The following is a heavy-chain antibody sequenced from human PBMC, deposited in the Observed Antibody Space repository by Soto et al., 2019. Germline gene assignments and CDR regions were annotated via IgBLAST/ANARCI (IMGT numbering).Heavy chain of an antibody. D-gene: IGHD3-22*01. CDR2: ISSGGTT. CDR3: ARIPYYSGSSGYFPFDS. CDR1: GGSVGSGGYY. Sequence: TLSLTSTVSGGSVGSGGYYWSWIRQHPGKGLEWVGDISSGGTTYYNPSLKSRVTMSVDTSKNHFSLKLSSVTAADTAVYYCARIPYYSGSSGYFPFDSWGEGALVTVSS. J-gene: IGHJ4*02. V-gene: IGHV4-31*03.